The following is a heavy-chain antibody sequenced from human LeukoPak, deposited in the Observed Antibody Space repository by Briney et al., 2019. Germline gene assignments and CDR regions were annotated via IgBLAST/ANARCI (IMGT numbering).Heavy chain of an antibody. D-gene: IGHD3-10*01. J-gene: IGHJ4*02. Sequence: GGSLRLSCAASGFTFDDYGMSWVRQAPGKGLEWVSGIIWSGGSTGYADFVKGRFTISRDNAKNSLYLQMNSLRAEDTALYYCARDDYGSGSWNDYWGQGTLVTVSS. CDR3: ARDDYGSGSWNDY. CDR2: IIWSGGST. V-gene: IGHV3-20*04. CDR1: GFTFDDYG.